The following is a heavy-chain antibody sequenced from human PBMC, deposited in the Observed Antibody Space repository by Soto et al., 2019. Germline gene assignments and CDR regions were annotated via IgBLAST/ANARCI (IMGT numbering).Heavy chain of an antibody. CDR3: ARDHRDLVVVPAASDY. V-gene: IGHV1-18*01. J-gene: IGHJ4*02. CDR1: GYTFTNYD. Sequence: ASVKVSCKASGYTFTNYDINWVRQAPGHGLEWMGWISPYNGNTKSAQRFQGRVTMTTDPSTSTAYMELRSLRSDDTAIYYCARDHRDLVVVPAASDYWGQGSLVTVSS. D-gene: IGHD2-2*01. CDR2: ISPYNGNT.